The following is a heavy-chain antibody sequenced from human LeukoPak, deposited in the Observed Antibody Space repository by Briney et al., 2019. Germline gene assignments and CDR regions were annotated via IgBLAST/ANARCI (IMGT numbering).Heavy chain of an antibody. CDR2: ISSNGGST. CDR1: GFTFSSYA. Sequence: GGSLRLSCAAPGFTFSSYARHWVRRPPGKGLKYVSAISSNGGSTYYANSVKGRFTISRDNSKNTLYLQMGSLRAEDMAVYYCARGSIPVGFDIWGQGTMVTVSS. J-gene: IGHJ3*02. D-gene: IGHD3-3*02. V-gene: IGHV3-64*01. CDR3: ARGSIPVGFDI.